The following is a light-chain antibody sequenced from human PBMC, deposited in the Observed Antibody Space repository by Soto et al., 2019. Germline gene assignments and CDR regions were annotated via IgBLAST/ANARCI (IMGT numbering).Light chain of an antibody. CDR2: NNN. J-gene: IGLJ2*01. V-gene: IGLV1-44*01. Sequence: QSVLTQPPSASGTPGQRVTISCSGSSLNVGSNSVIWYRQVPGSAPKLLIYNNNQRPSGVTDRFSASRSGTSASLAISGLQSEDEADYYCSSWDDSLNGVVFGGGTKLTVL. CDR1: SLNVGSNS. CDR3: SSWDDSLNGVV.